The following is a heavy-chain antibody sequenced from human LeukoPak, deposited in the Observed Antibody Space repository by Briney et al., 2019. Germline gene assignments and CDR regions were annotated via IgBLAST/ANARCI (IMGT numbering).Heavy chain of an antibody. J-gene: IGHJ2*01. D-gene: IGHD3-16*01. Sequence: SETLSLTCTVSGVSVTDYYWTWLRQPAGKGLEWIGRISLSGSTDYNPSLQSRVTMSVDTSKNQFSLTLRSVTAADTAKYCVRSLGPGPGWSFDVWGRGTLMTVAS. CDR1: GVSVTDYY. V-gene: IGHV4-4*07. CDR3: RSLGPGPGWSFDV. CDR2: ISLSGST.